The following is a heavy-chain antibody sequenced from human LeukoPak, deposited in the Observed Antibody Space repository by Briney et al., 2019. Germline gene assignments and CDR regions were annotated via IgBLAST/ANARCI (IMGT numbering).Heavy chain of an antibody. CDR3: ARDRSVDYFDY. CDR2: IWYDGSNK. Sequence: SGRSLRLSCAASGFTFRNHGMHWVRQAPGKGLEGVAVIWYDGSNKYYADSVKGRFTVSRDNSKNTLYLQMNSLRAEDTAVYYCARDRSVDYFDYWGQGILATVSS. D-gene: IGHD6-19*01. J-gene: IGHJ4*02. V-gene: IGHV3-33*01. CDR1: GFTFRNHG.